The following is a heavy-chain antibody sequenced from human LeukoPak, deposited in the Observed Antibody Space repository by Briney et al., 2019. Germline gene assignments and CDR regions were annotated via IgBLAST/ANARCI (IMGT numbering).Heavy chain of an antibody. CDR3: ASILRSSSGYYFDY. CDR2: IYSGDTT. J-gene: IGHJ4*02. CDR1: GFTVSTNY. D-gene: IGHD3-10*01. Sequence: QPGGSLRLSCAASGFTVSTNYMSWVRQAPGKGLEWVSVIYSGDTTFYADSVRGKFTISRDNSKNTLYLQMNSLRAEDTAVYYCASILRSSSGYYFDYWGQGTLVTVSS. V-gene: IGHV3-66*01.